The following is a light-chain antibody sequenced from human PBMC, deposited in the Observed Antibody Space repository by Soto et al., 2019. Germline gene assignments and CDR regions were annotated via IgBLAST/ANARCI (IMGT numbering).Light chain of an antibody. V-gene: IGKV3D-7*01. CDR3: QQDYNLPWT. CDR2: GAS. CDR1: QSVSSSY. J-gene: IGKJ1*01. Sequence: EIVLTQSPGTLSLSPGERATLSCRASQSVSSSYLAWYQQRRGQAPRLLIYGASTRATGIPDRFSGSGSETDFTLTISSLQPEDFAVYYCQQDYNLPWTFGHGTKVDIK.